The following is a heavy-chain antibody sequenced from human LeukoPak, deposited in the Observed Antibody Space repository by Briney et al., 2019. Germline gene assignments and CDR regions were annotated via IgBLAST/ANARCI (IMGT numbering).Heavy chain of an antibody. CDR1: GGSFSDYY. Sequence: SETLSLTCAVYGGSFSDYYWSWIRQPPGKGLEWIGEINHSGSTNYNPSLKSRVTISVDTSKNQFSLKLSSVTAADTAVYYCARAPLRQQPFDYWGQGTLVTVSS. J-gene: IGHJ4*02. CDR3: ARAPLRQQPFDY. CDR2: INHSGST. D-gene: IGHD6-13*01. V-gene: IGHV4-34*01.